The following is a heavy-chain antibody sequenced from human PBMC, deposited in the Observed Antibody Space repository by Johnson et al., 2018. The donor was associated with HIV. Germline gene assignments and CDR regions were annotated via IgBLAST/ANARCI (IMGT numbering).Heavy chain of an antibody. CDR1: GFTFSSYG. CDR3: AAPYGNTGGDAFDI. CDR2: IWYDGRNK. V-gene: IGHV3-30*02. Sequence: QVQLVESGGGLVKPGGSLRLSCAASGFTFSSYGMHWVRQAPGKGLEWVAVIWYDGRNKYYADSVKGRFTISRDNSKNTLYLQMNSLRAEDTAVYYCAAPYGNTGGDAFDIWGQGTMVTVSS. J-gene: IGHJ3*02. D-gene: IGHD4-11*01.